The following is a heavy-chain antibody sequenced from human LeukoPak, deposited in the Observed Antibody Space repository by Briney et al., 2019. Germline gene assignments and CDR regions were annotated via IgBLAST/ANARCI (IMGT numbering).Heavy chain of an antibody. CDR2: IYYSGST. Sequence: SETLSLTCTVSGGSISSSSYYWGWIRQPPGKGLEWIGSIYYSGSTYYNPSLKSRVTISVDTSKNQLSLKLSSVTAADTAVYYCARQDHFWSGFAFDIWGQGTMVTVSS. V-gene: IGHV4-39*01. J-gene: IGHJ3*02. CDR3: ARQDHFWSGFAFDI. CDR1: GGSISSSSYY. D-gene: IGHD3-3*01.